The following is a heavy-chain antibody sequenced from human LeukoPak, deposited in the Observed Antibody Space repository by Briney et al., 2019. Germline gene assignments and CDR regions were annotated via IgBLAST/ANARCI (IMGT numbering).Heavy chain of an antibody. Sequence: SETLSLTCTVSGGSISSYYWSWIRQPPGKGLEWIGYIYYSGSTNYNPSLKSRVTVSVDTSKNQFSLKLRSVTAADTAVYYCAREPHPRGLEIGAFDIWRQGTMVTVSS. D-gene: IGHD1-1*01. CDR1: GGSISSYY. V-gene: IGHV4-59*12. CDR2: IYYSGST. J-gene: IGHJ3*02. CDR3: AREPHPRGLEIGAFDI.